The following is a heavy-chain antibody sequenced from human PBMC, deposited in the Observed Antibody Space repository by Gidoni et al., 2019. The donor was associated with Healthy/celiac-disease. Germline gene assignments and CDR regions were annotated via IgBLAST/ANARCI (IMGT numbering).Heavy chain of an antibody. V-gene: IGHV1-46*03. CDR1: GYTLTSYY. D-gene: IGHD2-2*01. J-gene: IGHJ4*02. CDR2: INPSGGST. Sequence: QVQLVQSGAEVKKPGASVKVSCKASGYTLTSYYMHWVRQAPGQGLEWMGIINPSGGSTSYAQKFQGTVTMTRDTSTSTVYMELSSLRSEDTAVYYCARDALGYCSSTSCLKGGFDYWGQGTLVTVSS. CDR3: ARDALGYCSSTSCLKGGFDY.